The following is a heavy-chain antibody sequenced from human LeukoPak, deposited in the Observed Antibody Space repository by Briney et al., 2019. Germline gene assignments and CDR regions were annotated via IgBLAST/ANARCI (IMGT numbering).Heavy chain of an antibody. CDR1: GYSISSHYY. CDR3: ARGPRFGELLWHWFDP. V-gene: IGHV4-38-2*02. Sequence: SETLSLTCSVSGYSISSHYYWGWIRQPPGKGLEWVGIIYHSGSTYYNPPLKSRVTISEDTSKNQFSLKLRSVTAADTAVYYCARGPRFGELLWHWFDPWGQGTLVTVSS. CDR2: IYHSGST. J-gene: IGHJ5*02. D-gene: IGHD3-10*01.